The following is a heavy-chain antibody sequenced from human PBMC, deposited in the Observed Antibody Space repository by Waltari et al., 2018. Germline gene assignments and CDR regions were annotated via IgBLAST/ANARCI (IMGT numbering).Heavy chain of an antibody. J-gene: IGHJ4*02. V-gene: IGHV4-38-2*01. CDR3: ASGDSSGYSDY. CDR2: IYHSGST. CDR1: GYSISSGYY. Sequence: QVQLQESGPGLVKPSETLSITCAVSGYSISSGYYWGWIRQPPGKGLEWIGSIYHSGSTYYNPSLKSRVTISVDTSKNQFSLKLSSVTAADTAVYYCASGDSSGYSDYWGQGTLVTVSS. D-gene: IGHD3-22*01.